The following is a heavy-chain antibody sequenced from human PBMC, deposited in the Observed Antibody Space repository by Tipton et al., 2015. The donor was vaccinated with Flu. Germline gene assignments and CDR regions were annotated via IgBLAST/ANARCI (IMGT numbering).Heavy chain of an antibody. V-gene: IGHV3-9*01. CDR3: AKGDIAARLSYFDY. Sequence: SLRLSCAASGFTFDDYAMHWVRQAPGKGLEWVSGISWNSGSIGYADSVKGRFTISRDNAKNSLYLQMNSLRAEDTALYYCAKGDIAARLSYFDYWGPGTLVTVSS. D-gene: IGHD6-6*01. J-gene: IGHJ4*02. CDR1: GFTFDDYA. CDR2: ISWNSGSI.